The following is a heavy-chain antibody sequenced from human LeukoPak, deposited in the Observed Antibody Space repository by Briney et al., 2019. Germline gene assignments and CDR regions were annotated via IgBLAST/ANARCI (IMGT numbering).Heavy chain of an antibody. CDR2: ISASSSYL. CDR3: ARVYTMIVVVDY. V-gene: IGHV3-21*01. CDR1: GFTFNTYT. D-gene: IGHD3-22*01. J-gene: IGHJ4*02. Sequence: GGSLRLSCAASGFTFNTYTMNWVRQAPGKGLEWDSSISASSSYLYYADSVKGRFTISRDNAKNSLYLQMNSLRAEDTAVYYCARVYTMIVVVDYWGQGTLVTVSS.